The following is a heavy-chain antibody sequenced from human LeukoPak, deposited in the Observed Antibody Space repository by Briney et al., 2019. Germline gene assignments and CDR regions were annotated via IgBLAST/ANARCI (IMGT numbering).Heavy chain of an antibody. V-gene: IGHV3-30-3*01. CDR1: GFTFSSYA. Sequence: PGGSLRLSCAASGFTFSSYAMHWVRQAPGKGLEWVAVISYDGSNKYYADSVKGRFTISRDNSKNTLYLQMNSLRAEDTAVYYCARDLYYYGSGSYPHAFDIWGQGTMVTVSS. D-gene: IGHD3-10*01. CDR2: ISYDGSNK. J-gene: IGHJ3*02. CDR3: ARDLYYYGSGSYPHAFDI.